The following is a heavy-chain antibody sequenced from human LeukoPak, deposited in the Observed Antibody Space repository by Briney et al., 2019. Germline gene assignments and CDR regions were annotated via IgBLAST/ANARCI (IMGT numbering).Heavy chain of an antibody. J-gene: IGHJ5*02. D-gene: IGHD6-19*01. CDR2: IYTSGST. CDR1: GGSINSYY. Sequence: PSETLSLTCTVSGGSINSYYWSWLRQPAGKGLKWIGRIYTSGSTNYNPSLKSRVAMSVDTSKNQFSLKLSSVTVADTAVYYCARGSSGWSNSWFDPWGQGTLVTVSS. V-gene: IGHV4-4*07. CDR3: ARGSSGWSNSWFDP.